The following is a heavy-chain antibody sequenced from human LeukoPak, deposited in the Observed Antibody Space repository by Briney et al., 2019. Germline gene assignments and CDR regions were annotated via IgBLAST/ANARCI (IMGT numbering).Heavy chain of an antibody. V-gene: IGHV4-30-2*01. CDR1: GGSISRGGYS. Sequence: SQTLSLTCAVSGGSISRGGYSWSWIRQPPGKGLEWIGYIYHSGSTYYNPSLKSRVTISVDRSKNQFSLKLSSVTAADTAVYYCARALGNAFDIWGQGTMVTVSS. CDR3: ARALGNAFDI. CDR2: IYHSGST. D-gene: IGHD3-10*01. J-gene: IGHJ3*02.